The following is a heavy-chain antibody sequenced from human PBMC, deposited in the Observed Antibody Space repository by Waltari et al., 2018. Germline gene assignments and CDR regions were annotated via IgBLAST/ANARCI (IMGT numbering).Heavy chain of an antibody. V-gene: IGHV4-31*03. D-gene: IGHD3-16*01. CDR2: IYYRGST. CDR3: ARGAVPKLGEWFDP. Sequence: QVQLQESGPGLVKPSQTLSLTCTVSGGSISSGGYYWSWIRQHPGKGLEWIGYIYYRGSTYYNPSLKSRVTISVDTSKNQFSLKLSSVTAADTAVYYCARGAVPKLGEWFDPWGQGTLVTVSS. J-gene: IGHJ5*02. CDR1: GGSISSGGYY.